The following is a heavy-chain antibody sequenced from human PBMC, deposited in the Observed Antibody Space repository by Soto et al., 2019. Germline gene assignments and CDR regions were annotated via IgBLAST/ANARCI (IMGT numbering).Heavy chain of an antibody. J-gene: IGHJ6*02. D-gene: IGHD3-10*01. Sequence: PGGSLRLSCVASEFTFSSYWMHWVRQVPGKGLVWVSRLNEDGSFTTYADSVKGRFTISRDNAKKTLYLQMNSLRAEDTAVYYCARDLSGRADVWGQGTTVTVS. CDR3: ARDLSGRADV. CDR2: LNEDGSFT. V-gene: IGHV3-74*01. CDR1: EFTFSSYW.